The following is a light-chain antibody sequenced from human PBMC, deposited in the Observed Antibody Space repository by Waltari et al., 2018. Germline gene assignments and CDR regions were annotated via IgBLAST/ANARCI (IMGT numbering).Light chain of an antibody. CDR1: NIGSKS. Sequence: SYVLTQPPSVSVAPGKTARITCGGNNIGSKSVHWYQQKPGQAPVLVIYYDRDRPSGIPERFSGSNSGNTATLSISRVEAGDEADYYCQVWDSSSDHPGVFGGGTELTVL. J-gene: IGLJ3*02. V-gene: IGLV3-21*04. CDR2: YDR. CDR3: QVWDSSSDHPGV.